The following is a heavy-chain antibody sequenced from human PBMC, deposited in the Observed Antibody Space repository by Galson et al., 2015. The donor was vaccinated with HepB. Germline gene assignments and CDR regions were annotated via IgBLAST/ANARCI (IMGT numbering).Heavy chain of an antibody. D-gene: IGHD6-13*01. CDR2: IYSGGST. CDR3: ARDGYSSSWYVRYFDL. CDR1: GFTVSSNY. J-gene: IGHJ2*01. Sequence: SLRLSCAASGFTVSSNYVSWVRQAPGKGLEWVSVIYSGGSTYYADSVKGRFTISRDNSNNTLYLQMNSLRAEDTAVYYCARDGYSSSWYVRYFDLWGRGTLVTVSS. V-gene: IGHV3-66*01.